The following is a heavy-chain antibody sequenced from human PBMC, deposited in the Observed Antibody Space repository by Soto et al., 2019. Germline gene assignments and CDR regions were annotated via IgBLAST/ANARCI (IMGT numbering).Heavy chain of an antibody. Sequence: SETLSLTCTVSGGSISSYYWSWIRQPPGKGLEWIGYIYYSGSTNYNPSLKSRVTISVDTSKNQFSLKLSSVTAADTAVYYCARGGRHRTYYYYKDVWGKGTTVTVSS. CDR2: IYYSGST. D-gene: IGHD3-16*01. J-gene: IGHJ6*03. CDR1: GGSISSYY. CDR3: ARGGRHRTYYYYKDV. V-gene: IGHV4-59*01.